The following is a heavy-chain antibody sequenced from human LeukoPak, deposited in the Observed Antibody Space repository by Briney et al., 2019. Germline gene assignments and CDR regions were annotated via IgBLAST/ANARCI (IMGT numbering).Heavy chain of an antibody. J-gene: IGHJ4*02. CDR3: ARDRNVVVPAAMVTIFDY. CDR2: ISSSSSYI. V-gene: IGHV3-21*01. CDR1: GFTFSSYS. D-gene: IGHD2-2*01. Sequence: GGSLRLSCAASGFTFSSYSMNWVRQAPGKGLEWVSPISSSSSYIYYADSVKGRFTISRDNAKNSLYLQMNSLRAEDTAVYYCARDRNVVVPAAMVTIFDYWGQGTLVTVSS.